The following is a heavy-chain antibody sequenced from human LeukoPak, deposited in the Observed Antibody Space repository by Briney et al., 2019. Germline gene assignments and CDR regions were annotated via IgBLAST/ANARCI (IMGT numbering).Heavy chain of an antibody. Sequence: GGSLRLSCAASGFNFNDYGMSWARQAPGKGLEWVSYIRPASDAVHYADSVKGRFAISRDNAKNSLYLQMNSLRAEDTAVYYCARAYCSSTSCNYYFDYWGQGTLVTVSS. D-gene: IGHD2-2*01. V-gene: IGHV3-48*04. CDR2: IRPASDAV. CDR1: GFNFNDYG. CDR3: ARAYCSSTSCNYYFDY. J-gene: IGHJ4*02.